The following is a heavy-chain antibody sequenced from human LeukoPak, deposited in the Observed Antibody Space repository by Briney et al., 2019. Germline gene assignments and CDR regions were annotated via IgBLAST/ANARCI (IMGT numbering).Heavy chain of an antibody. Sequence: SQTLSLTCTVSGGSISSGGYYWSWIRQPPGKGLEWIGYIYHSGSTYYNPSLKSRVTISVDRSKNQFSLKLSSVTAADTAVYYCAREGPIAAAGTTVDAFDIWGQGTMVTVSS. CDR3: AREGPIAAAGTTVDAFDI. D-gene: IGHD6-13*01. V-gene: IGHV4-30-2*01. CDR1: GGSISSGGYY. J-gene: IGHJ3*02. CDR2: IYHSGST.